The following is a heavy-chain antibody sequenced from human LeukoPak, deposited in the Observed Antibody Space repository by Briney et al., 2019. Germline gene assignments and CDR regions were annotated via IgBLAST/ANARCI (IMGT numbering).Heavy chain of an antibody. Sequence: GGSLRLSCAASGYTFSSFTLSWVRQAPGKGLEWVSVISASGGSAYYVDSVKGRFTMSRDNSKNTLYLQMNNLRADDTAVYYCAKSVVVITFRFDDWGQGALVTVSS. CDR2: ISASGGSA. J-gene: IGHJ4*02. CDR1: GYTFSSFT. V-gene: IGHV3-23*01. CDR3: AKSVVVITFRFDD. D-gene: IGHD2-15*01.